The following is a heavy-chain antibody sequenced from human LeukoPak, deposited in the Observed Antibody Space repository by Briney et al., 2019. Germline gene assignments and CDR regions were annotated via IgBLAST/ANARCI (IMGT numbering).Heavy chain of an antibody. CDR2: INPSGKR. Sequence: SETLSLTCGVYGGSFSGLFWSWVRQAPGRGLEWIGGINPSGKRNYSTSLKSRVPMSVDMSRNQFSLNLTSVPAADTAVYYCTRGCPGPRLADWGKGTMVTVPS. J-gene: IGHJ4*02. V-gene: IGHV4-34*01. CDR3: TRGCPGPRLAD. D-gene: IGHD6-13*01. CDR1: GGSFSGLF.